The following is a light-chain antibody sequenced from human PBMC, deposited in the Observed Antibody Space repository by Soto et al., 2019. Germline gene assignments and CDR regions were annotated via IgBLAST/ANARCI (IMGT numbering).Light chain of an antibody. CDR2: LEGSGSY. CDR3: CSFAGSGTQYV. Sequence: QSVLTQSSSASASLGSSVNLTCTLSSGHSGYIIAWHQQQPGKAPRYLMKLEGSGSYNKGSGVPDRFSGSSSGADRYLTISNLQSEDEADYYCCSFAGSGTQYVFGTGTKLTVL. J-gene: IGLJ1*01. CDR1: SGHSGYI. V-gene: IGLV4-60*03.